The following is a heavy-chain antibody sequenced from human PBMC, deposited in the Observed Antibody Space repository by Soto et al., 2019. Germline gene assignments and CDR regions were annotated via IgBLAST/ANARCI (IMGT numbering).Heavy chain of an antibody. J-gene: IGHJ3*02. CDR2: IIPILGIA. CDR1: GGTFSSYT. Sequence: EASVKVSCKASGGTFSSYTISWVRQAPGQGLEWMGRIIPILGIANYAQKFQGRVTITADKSTSTAYMELSSLRSEDTAVYYCASYPTRADDAFDIWGQGTMVTVSS. V-gene: IGHV1-69*02. CDR3: ASYPTRADDAFDI.